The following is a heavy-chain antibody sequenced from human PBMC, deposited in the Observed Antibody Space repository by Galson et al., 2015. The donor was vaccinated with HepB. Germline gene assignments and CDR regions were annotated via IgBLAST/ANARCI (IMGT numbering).Heavy chain of an antibody. CDR3: ANAPARYQYSSGWARFDY. D-gene: IGHD6-19*01. Sequence: SVKVSCKASGGTFSSYAISWVRQAPGQGLEWMGGIIPIFGTANYAQKFQGRVTITADESTSTAYMELSSLRSEDTAVYYCANAPARYQYSSGWARFDYWGQGTLVTVSS. CDR2: IIPIFGTA. V-gene: IGHV1-69*13. J-gene: IGHJ4*02. CDR1: GGTFSSYA.